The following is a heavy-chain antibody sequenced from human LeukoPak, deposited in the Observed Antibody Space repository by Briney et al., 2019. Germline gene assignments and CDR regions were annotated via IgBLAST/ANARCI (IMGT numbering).Heavy chain of an antibody. CDR2: IFYSGAT. CDR3: ARLYYPDRGQWYYYDS. CDR1: VDSRAVYY. V-gene: IGHV4-59*01. Sequence: PSEALSHTRILVVDSRAVYYWTWLRQAPGKGVEWMGHIFYSGATNYNRSLQSRVTILIDTSKKNFSLTLKSVTAADTAIYYCARLYYPDRGQWYYYDSWGQGTLVTVSS. D-gene: IGHD3-16*01. J-gene: IGHJ4*02.